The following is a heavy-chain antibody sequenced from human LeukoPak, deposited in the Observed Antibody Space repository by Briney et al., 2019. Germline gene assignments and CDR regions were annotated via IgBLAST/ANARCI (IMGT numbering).Heavy chain of an antibody. CDR1: GGSFSGYY. CDR2: INHSGSS. CDR3: GRGPGKKGWLWATWLDP. V-gene: IGHV4-34*01. D-gene: IGHD6-19*01. Sequence: SETLSLTCAVYGGSFSGYYWSWIRQPPGKGLEWIGEINHSGSSNYNPPPISRVTISVDTSQNQDSLKLSSVTAADTAVYYCGRGPGKKGWLWATWLDPWGGGTRVTVSS. J-gene: IGHJ5*02.